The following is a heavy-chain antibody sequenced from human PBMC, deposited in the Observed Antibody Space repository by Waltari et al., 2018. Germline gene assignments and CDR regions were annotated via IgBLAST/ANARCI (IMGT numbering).Heavy chain of an antibody. J-gene: IGHJ4*02. V-gene: IGHV1-18*01. D-gene: IGHD3-3*01. Sequence: QVQLVQSGAEVKTPGASVKVSCKASGYTFTSYGISWVRQAPGQGLEWMGWISAYNGNTNYAQKLQGRVTMTTDTSTSTAYMELRSLRSDDTAVYYCARAPYYDFWSGYSYYFDYWGQGTLVTVSS. CDR1: GYTFTSYG. CDR3: ARAPYYDFWSGYSYYFDY. CDR2: ISAYNGNT.